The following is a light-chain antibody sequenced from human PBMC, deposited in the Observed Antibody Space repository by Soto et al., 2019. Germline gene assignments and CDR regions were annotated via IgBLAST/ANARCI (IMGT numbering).Light chain of an antibody. Sequence: SYELTQPPSVSVAPGQTARITCGGSNIGRKSVHWYQQKPGQAPVVVVYDDRDRPSGIPERFSGSNSGNTATLTISRDEAGDEADYYCQLWDSNSDHVVFGGGTKLTVL. V-gene: IGLV3-21*02. CDR2: DDR. J-gene: IGLJ2*01. CDR1: NIGRKS. CDR3: QLWDSNSDHVV.